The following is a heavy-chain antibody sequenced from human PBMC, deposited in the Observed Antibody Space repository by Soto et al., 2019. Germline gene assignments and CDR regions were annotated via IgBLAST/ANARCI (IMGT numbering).Heavy chain of an antibody. CDR1: GYTLTELS. D-gene: IGHD3-10*01. CDR3: ATSYTMVRGVIINAPYYYYGMDV. Sequence: ASVKVSCKVSGYTLTELSMHWVRQAPGEGLEWMGGFDPEDGETIYAQKFQGRVTMTEDTSTDTAYMELSSLRSEDTAVYYCATSYTMVRGVIINAPYYYYGMDVWGQGTTVTVSS. J-gene: IGHJ6*02. CDR2: FDPEDGET. V-gene: IGHV1-24*01.